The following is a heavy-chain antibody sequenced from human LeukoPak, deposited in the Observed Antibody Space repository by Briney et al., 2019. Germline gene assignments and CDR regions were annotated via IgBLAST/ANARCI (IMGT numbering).Heavy chain of an antibody. CDR2: IYYSGST. CDR1: GGSISSYY. J-gene: IGHJ6*02. Sequence: PSETLSLTCTVSGGSISSYYWSWIRQPPGKGLGWIGYIYYSGSTNYNPSLKSRVTISVDTSKNQFSLKLSSVTAADTAVCYCARNNAPTYYDFWSGYRNYYGMDVWGQGTTVTVSS. CDR3: ARNNAPTYYDFWSGYRNYYGMDV. V-gene: IGHV4-59*08. D-gene: IGHD3-3*01.